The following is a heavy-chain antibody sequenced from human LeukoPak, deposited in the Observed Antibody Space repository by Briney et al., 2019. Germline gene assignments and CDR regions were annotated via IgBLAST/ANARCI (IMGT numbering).Heavy chain of an antibody. Sequence: GGSLRLSCAASGFTFNNYFMTWVRQAPGKGLEWVSTISGSAGSTYYADFVKGLFTISRDNSRNTLYLQMNSLRADDTAIYYCARYCSGASCYLGLDYWGQGTLVTVSS. CDR2: ISGSAGST. CDR1: GFTFNNYF. CDR3: ARYCSGASCYLGLDY. J-gene: IGHJ4*02. D-gene: IGHD2-2*01. V-gene: IGHV3-23*01.